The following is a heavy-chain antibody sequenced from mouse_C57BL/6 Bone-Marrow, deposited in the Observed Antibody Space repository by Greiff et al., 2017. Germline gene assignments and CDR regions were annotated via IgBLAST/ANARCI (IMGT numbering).Heavy chain of an antibody. CDR3: ARKDSNYVWYCDV. D-gene: IGHD2-5*01. J-gene: IGHJ1*03. CDR1: GYTFTSYW. V-gene: IGHV1-64*01. Sequence: VQLQQPGAELVKPGASVKLSCKASGYTFTSYWMHWVKQRPGQGLEWIGMIHPNSGSTNYNEKFKGKATLTVDKSSSTAYMRLSSLTSEDSAVYYCARKDSNYVWYCDVWGTGTTVTVSS. CDR2: IHPNSGST.